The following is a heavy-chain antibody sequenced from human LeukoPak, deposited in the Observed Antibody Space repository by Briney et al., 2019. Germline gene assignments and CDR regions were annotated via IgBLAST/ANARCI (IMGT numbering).Heavy chain of an antibody. J-gene: IGHJ4*02. CDR1: GFTFDDYA. CDR3: ASVLNPHIVGATSDY. V-gene: IGHV3-9*01. D-gene: IGHD1-26*01. Sequence: GGSLRLSCAASGFTFDDYAMHWVRQAPGKGLEWVSGISWNSGSIGYADSVKGRFTISRDNAKNSLYLQMNSLRAEDTAVYYCASVLNPHIVGATSDYWGQGTLVTVSS. CDR2: ISWNSGSI.